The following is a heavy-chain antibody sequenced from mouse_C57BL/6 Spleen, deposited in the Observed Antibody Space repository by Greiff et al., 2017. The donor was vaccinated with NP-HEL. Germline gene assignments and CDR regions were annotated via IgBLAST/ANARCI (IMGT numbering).Heavy chain of an antibody. D-gene: IGHD1-1*01. Sequence: QVQLKQSGTELVKPGASVKLSCKASGYTFTSYWMHWVKQRPGQGLEWIGNINPSNGGTNSNEKFKSKATLTVDKSSSTAYLQLSSLTSEDSAVYYCARGQIYYYGSSYRWYFDVWGTGTTVTVSS. CDR3: ARGQIYYYGSSYRWYFDV. CDR1: GYTFTSYW. V-gene: IGHV1-53*01. J-gene: IGHJ1*03. CDR2: INPSNGGT.